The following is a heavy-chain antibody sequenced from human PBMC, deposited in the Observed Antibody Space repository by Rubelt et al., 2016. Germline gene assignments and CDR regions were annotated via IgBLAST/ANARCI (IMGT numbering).Heavy chain of an antibody. J-gene: IGHJ6*02. V-gene: IGHV4-30-4*07. D-gene: IGHD5-12*01. CDR3: ARQPSSHTSGFLGGMDV. Sequence: QVQLQESGPGLVKPSQTLSLTCAVSGGSISSGGYSWSWIRQPPGKGLEWIGYIYYSGSTYYNSSLQSRVTQSLDTSKNHFSRKLRSVTAADTAVYYCARQPSSHTSGFLGGMDVWGQGTTVTVSS. CDR2: IYYSGST. CDR1: GGSISSGGYS.